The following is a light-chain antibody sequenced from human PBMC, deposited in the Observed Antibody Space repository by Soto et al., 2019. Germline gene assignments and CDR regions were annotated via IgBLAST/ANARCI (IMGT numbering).Light chain of an antibody. CDR3: LKYTKDAPGT. CDR2: YAS. Sequence: IQMTQSPSSLSASVGDRVTLTCRASQDISQYLAWYQQRPGKVPKLLIYYASTLQSGVPSRFIGSGSGTEFTLTISSLQPEDVATYYCLKYTKDAPGTFGQGTKVEI. CDR1: QDISQY. V-gene: IGKV1-27*01. J-gene: IGKJ1*01.